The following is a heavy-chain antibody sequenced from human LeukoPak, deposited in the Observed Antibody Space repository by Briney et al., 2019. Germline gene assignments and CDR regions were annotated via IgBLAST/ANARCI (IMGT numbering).Heavy chain of an antibody. J-gene: IGHJ3*02. CDR2: INPNSGGT. Sequence: VASVKVSCKASGYTFTGYYMHWVRQAPGQGLERMGWINPNSGGTDYAQRFQGRVTMTRDTSISTAYMELSRLRSDDTAVYYCARVSYPLGMIAFDIWGQGTMVTVSS. D-gene: IGHD3-22*01. V-gene: IGHV1-2*02. CDR1: GYTFTGYY. CDR3: ARVSYPLGMIAFDI.